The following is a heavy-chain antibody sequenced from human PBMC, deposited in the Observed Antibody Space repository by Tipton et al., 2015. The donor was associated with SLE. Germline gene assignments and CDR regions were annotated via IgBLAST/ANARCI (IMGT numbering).Heavy chain of an antibody. CDR3: ARRAYYDYSGYFDY. J-gene: IGHJ4*02. Sequence: TLSLTCTVSGDSISSYYWTWIRQPPGKGLEWIGYIYYSGSTKYNPSLKSRVTISLDMSKNQFSLNLNSVTAADTAVYYCARRAYYDYSGYFDYWGQGTLVTVSS. D-gene: IGHD3-22*01. V-gene: IGHV4-59*03. CDR1: GDSISSYY. CDR2: IYYSGST.